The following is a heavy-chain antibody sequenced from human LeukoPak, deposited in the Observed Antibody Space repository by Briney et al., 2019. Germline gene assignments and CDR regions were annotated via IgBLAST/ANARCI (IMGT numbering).Heavy chain of an antibody. CDR3: AKDNYDSSGYYLGDY. J-gene: IGHJ4*02. CDR2: ISGSGGST. CDR1: GFTFSSYA. D-gene: IGHD3-22*01. V-gene: IGHV3-23*01. Sequence: GRSLRLSCAASGFTFSSYAMSWVRQAPGKGLEWVSAISGSGGSTYYADSVKGRFTISGDNSKNTLYLQMNSLRAEDTAVYYCAKDNYDSSGYYLGDYWGQGTLVTVSS.